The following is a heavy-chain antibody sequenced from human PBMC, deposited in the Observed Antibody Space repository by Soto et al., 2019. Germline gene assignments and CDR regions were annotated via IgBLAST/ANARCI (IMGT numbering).Heavy chain of an antibody. V-gene: IGHV4-30-2*01. Sequence: TSETLSLTCAVSGASISSVGYSWSWIRQPPGKGLEWIGYIHQTGITYYNPSLKSRVTISLDRSNNQFSLNLSSVTAADTAVYFCVRDRRESNYFESWGQGTLVTVSS. CDR2: IHQTGIT. CDR1: GASISSVGYS. J-gene: IGHJ4*02. CDR3: VRDRRESNYFES.